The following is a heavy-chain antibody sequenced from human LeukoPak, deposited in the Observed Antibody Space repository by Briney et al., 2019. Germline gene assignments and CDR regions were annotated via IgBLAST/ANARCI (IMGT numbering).Heavy chain of an antibody. J-gene: IGHJ5*02. V-gene: IGHV4-4*07. CDR2: IYTSGST. CDR3: ARGVEYSSSSRWLDP. CDR1: GGSISSYY. Sequence: SETLSLTCTVSGGSISSYYWSWIRQPAGKGLEWIGRIYTSGSTNYNPSLKSRVTMSVDTSKNQFSLKLSSVTAADTAVYYCARGVEYSSSSRWLDPWGQGTLVTVSS. D-gene: IGHD6-6*01.